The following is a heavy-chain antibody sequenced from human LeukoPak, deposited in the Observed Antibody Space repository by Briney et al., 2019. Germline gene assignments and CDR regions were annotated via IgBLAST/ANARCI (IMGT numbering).Heavy chain of an antibody. CDR1: GGSISSYY. CDR3: AREQTPTTVVTG. V-gene: IGHV4-59*12. CDR2: IYYSGST. D-gene: IGHD4-23*01. Sequence: SETLSLTCTVSGGSISSYYRSWIRQPPGKGLKWIGYIYYSGSTNYNPSLKSRVTISVDTSKNQFSLKLSSVTAADTAVYYCAREQTPTTVVTGWGQGTLVTVSS. J-gene: IGHJ4*02.